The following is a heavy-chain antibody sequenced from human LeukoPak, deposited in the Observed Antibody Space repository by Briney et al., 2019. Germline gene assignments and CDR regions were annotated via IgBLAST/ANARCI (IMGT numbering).Heavy chain of an antibody. J-gene: IGHJ4*02. V-gene: IGHV3-21*05. CDR1: GFPFSRYT. CDR3: ARDYGDYSKGGYFDY. CDR2: ISSSSSSYI. Sequence: GGSLRLSCAASGFPFSRYTMNWVRQAPGKGLEWVSYISSSSSSYIYYADSVKGRFTISRDNAKNSLYLQMNSLRAEDTAVYYCARDYGDYSKGGYFDYWGQGTLVTVSS. D-gene: IGHD4-17*01.